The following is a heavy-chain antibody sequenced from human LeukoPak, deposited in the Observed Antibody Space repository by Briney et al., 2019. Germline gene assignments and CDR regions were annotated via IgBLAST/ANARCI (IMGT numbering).Heavy chain of an antibody. CDR2: ISSNGGST. V-gene: IGHV3-64*01. Sequence: GGSLRLSCAASGFTFSSYAMHWVRQAPGKGLEYVSAISSNGGSTYYANSVKGRFTISRDNSKNTLYLQMGSLRAEDMAVYYCARPPMVRGVIYYYYMDVWGIGTTVTVSS. CDR1: GFTFSSYA. J-gene: IGHJ6*03. D-gene: IGHD3-10*01. CDR3: ARPPMVRGVIYYYYMDV.